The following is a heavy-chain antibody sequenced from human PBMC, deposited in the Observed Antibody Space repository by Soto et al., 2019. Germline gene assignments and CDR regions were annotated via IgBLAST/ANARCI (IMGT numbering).Heavy chain of an antibody. D-gene: IGHD6-6*01. CDR3: ATAIPSGEDGQQPVDAYYYYYGMDV. CDR2: ISAYNGKI. V-gene: IGHV1-18*01. CDR1: GYTFTNYG. J-gene: IGHJ6*02. Sequence: GASVKVSCKASGYTFTNYGISCVRQAPGQGLEWIGWISAYNGKIDYAQKVQGRITMTTDTSTSTAFMELRSLRSEDTAVYYCATAIPSGEDGQQPVDAYYYYYGMDVWGQGTTVTVSS.